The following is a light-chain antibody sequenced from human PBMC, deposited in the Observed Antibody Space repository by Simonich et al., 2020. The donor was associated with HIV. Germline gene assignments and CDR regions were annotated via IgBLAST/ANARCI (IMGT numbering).Light chain of an antibody. CDR3: SSYTSSSTLV. J-gene: IGLJ2*01. Sequence: HSALTQPPSVSGSPGQSVPISCTGTSSVVGAYNYFSWYQHHPGKAPKLMIYDVSKRPSGVSNRFSGSKSGNTASLTISGRQAEDEADYYCSSYTSSSTLVFGGGTKLTVL. CDR1: SSVVGAYNY. CDR2: DVS. V-gene: IGLV2-14*03.